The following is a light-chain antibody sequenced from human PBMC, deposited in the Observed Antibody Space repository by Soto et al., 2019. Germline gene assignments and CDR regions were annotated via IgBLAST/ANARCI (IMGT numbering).Light chain of an antibody. CDR2: GAS. CDR1: QSVTSNY. V-gene: IGKV3-20*01. Sequence: EIVLTQSPGTLSLSPGERATLSCRASQSVTSNYLAWYQQKPGQAPRLLIYGASTGAAGVPDRFSGSGSGTDFTLTITRLEPEDFAVYYCQQYGRSPLLYTFGQGTKVGVK. CDR3: QQYGRSPLLYT. J-gene: IGKJ2*01.